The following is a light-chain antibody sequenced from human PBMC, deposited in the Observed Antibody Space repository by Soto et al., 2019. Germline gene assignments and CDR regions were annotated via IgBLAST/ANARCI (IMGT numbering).Light chain of an antibody. V-gene: IGKV1-5*01. CDR1: QSVSSW. CDR2: DAS. CDR3: QQYNSYPLT. Sequence: DIQMTQSPSTLSASVGNRVTINCRASQSVSSWLAWFQQKPGKAPKLLIYDASSFESGVPSRFSGSGFGTEFTLTISSLQPDDFATYYCQQYNSYPLTFGGGTKVDIK. J-gene: IGKJ4*01.